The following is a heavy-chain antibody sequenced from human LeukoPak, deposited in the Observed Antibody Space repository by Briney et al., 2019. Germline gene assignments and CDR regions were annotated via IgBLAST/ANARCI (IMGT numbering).Heavy chain of an antibody. CDR2: IYYSGST. CDR1: GGSISSYY. J-gene: IGHJ4*02. V-gene: IGHV4-59*01. D-gene: IGHD1-1*01. CDR3: ARSQYNWNDELVSPFDY. Sequence: PSETLSLTCTVSGGSISSYYWSWIRQPPGKGLEWIGYIYYSGSTNYNPSLKSRVTISVDTSKNQFSLKLSSVTAADTAVYYCARSQYNWNDELVSPFDYWGQGTLVTVSS.